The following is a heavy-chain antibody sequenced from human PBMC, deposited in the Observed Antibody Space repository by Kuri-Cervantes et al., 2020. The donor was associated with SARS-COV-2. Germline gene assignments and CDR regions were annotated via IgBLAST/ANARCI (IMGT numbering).Heavy chain of an antibody. V-gene: IGHV3-30*03. D-gene: IGHD1-26*01. Sequence: GGSLRLSCAASGFTFSSYGMQWVRQAPGKGLEWVAVISYDGSNKYYADSVKGRFTISRDNSKNTLYLQMNSLRAEDTAVYYCARLEATNYFDYWGQGTLVTVSS. CDR2: ISYDGSNK. J-gene: IGHJ4*02. CDR1: GFTFSSYG. CDR3: ARLEATNYFDY.